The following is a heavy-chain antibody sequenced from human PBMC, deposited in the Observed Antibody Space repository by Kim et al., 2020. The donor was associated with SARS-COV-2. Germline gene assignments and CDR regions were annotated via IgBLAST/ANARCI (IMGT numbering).Heavy chain of an antibody. Sequence: SVKVSCKASGFTFTSSAVQWVRQARGQRLEWIGWIVVGSGNTNYAQKFQERVTITRDMSTSTAYMELSSLRSEDTAVYYCAADRGPLTIAAAGTGLAWFDPWGQGTLVTVSS. J-gene: IGHJ5*02. CDR1: GFTFTSSA. CDR3: AADRGPLTIAAAGTGLAWFDP. V-gene: IGHV1-58*01. D-gene: IGHD6-13*01. CDR2: IVVGSGNT.